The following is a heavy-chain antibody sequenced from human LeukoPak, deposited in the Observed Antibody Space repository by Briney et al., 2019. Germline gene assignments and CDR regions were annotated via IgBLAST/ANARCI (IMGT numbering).Heavy chain of an antibody. CDR2: INPSGGST. D-gene: IGHD2-2*01. Sequence: ASVKVSCKASGYTFTGYYMHWVRQAPGQGLEWMGIINPSGGSTSYAQKFQGRVTMTRDTSISTAYMELSRLRSDDTAVYYCARDLRRIVVVPASTQYNWFDPWGQGTLVTVSS. J-gene: IGHJ5*02. CDR3: ARDLRRIVVVPASTQYNWFDP. CDR1: GYTFTGYY. V-gene: IGHV1-46*01.